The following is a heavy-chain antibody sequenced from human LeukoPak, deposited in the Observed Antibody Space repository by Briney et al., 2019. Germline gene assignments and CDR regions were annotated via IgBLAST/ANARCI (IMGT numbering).Heavy chain of an antibody. Sequence: PSETLSLTCAVYGGSFSGYYWSWIRQPPGKGLEWIGEINHSGSTNYNPSLKSRVTISVDTSKNQFSLKLSSVTAADTAVYYCARGYDFWSGSLYYYYYMDVWGKGTTVTVCS. D-gene: IGHD3-3*01. CDR2: INHSGST. CDR3: ARGYDFWSGSLYYYYYMDV. J-gene: IGHJ6*03. CDR1: GGSFSGYY. V-gene: IGHV4-34*01.